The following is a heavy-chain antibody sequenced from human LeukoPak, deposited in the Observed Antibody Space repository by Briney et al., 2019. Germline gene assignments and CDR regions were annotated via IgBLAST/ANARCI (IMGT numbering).Heavy chain of an antibody. CDR2: TYYSGST. CDR1: GGSFSSYY. CDR3: ARAESPTQILY. J-gene: IGHJ4*02. D-gene: IGHD3-10*01. Sequence: SETLSLTCAVYGGSFSSYYWSWIRQPPGKGLEWIGYTYYSGSTNYNPSLKSRVTISVDTSKNQFSLKLSSVTAADTAVYYCARAESPTQILYWGQGTLVTVSS. V-gene: IGHV4-59*01.